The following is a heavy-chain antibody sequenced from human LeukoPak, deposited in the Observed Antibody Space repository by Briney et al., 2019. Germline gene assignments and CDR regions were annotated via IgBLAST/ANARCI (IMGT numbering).Heavy chain of an antibody. Sequence: TETLSLTCAVYGGSFSGYYWSWIRQPPGKGLEWIGEINHSGSTNYNPSLESRVTISLDTSKNQFSLQLNSVTAADTALYYCARGPYSGSYGNFDYWGQGTLVTVSS. CDR1: GGSFSGYY. V-gene: IGHV4-34*01. D-gene: IGHD1-26*01. CDR2: INHSGST. J-gene: IGHJ4*02. CDR3: ARGPYSGSYGNFDY.